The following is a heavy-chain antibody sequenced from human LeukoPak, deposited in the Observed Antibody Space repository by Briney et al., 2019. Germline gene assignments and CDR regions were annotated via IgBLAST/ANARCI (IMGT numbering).Heavy chain of an antibody. CDR2: IKPGGDST. V-gene: IGHV1-46*01. CDR3: ARVRDGYNDAYDV. CDR1: GYTFTHYY. D-gene: IGHD5-24*01. Sequence: ASVKVSCKASGYTFTHYYIHWVRQAPGQGLEWMGVIKPGGDSTSSARIFQGRVYMTSDTSTSTVYMELSGLRSDDTAVYYCARVRDGYNDAYDVWGQGTMVTVPS. J-gene: IGHJ3*01.